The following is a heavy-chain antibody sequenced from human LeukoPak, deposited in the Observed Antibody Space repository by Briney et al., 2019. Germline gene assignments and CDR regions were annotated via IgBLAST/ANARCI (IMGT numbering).Heavy chain of an antibody. CDR2: INPSGGST. J-gene: IGHJ4*02. Sequence: ASVKVSCKASGYTFTTHYMHWVRQAPGQGLEWMGIINPSGGSTNYAQKFQGRVTLTTDTSTSTAYMEVGSLRSDDTAVYYCARDTGGSPYGDFHYWGQGTLVTVSS. V-gene: IGHV1-46*01. CDR1: GYTFTTHY. D-gene: IGHD4/OR15-4a*01. CDR3: ARDTGGSPYGDFHY.